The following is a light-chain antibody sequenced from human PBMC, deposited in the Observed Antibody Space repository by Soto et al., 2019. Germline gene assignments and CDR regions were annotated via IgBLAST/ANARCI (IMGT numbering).Light chain of an antibody. V-gene: IGKV3-15*01. Sequence: EIVMTHSPATLSVSPGGRATRSCRASQSISDTLAWYQQKPGQAPRLLIYGASTRATGFPARFSGSGSGADFALTISSLEPEDFAVYSCQQRSNWRVTFGQGTRLEI. CDR2: GAS. J-gene: IGKJ5*01. CDR3: QQRSNWRVT. CDR1: QSISDT.